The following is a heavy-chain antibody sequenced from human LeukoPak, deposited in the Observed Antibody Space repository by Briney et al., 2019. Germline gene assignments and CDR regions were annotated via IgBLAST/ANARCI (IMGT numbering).Heavy chain of an antibody. CDR3: AREGGPYRPLDY. Sequence: GGSLRLSCAASGFTFSSYAMHWVRQGPGKGLEWVAVISYDGNNKYYADPVKGRFTVSRDNSMNTLYLQMNSLRAEDTAVYYCAREGGPYRPLDYSGQGTLVTVSS. CDR1: GFTFSSYA. CDR2: ISYDGNNK. J-gene: IGHJ4*02. V-gene: IGHV3-30-3*01.